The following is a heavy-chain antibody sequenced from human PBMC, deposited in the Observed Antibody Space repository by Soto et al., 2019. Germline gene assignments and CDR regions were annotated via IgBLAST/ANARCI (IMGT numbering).Heavy chain of an antibody. V-gene: IGHV1-69*05. CDR3: ARAKDRLQFSGNYYYAMDV. CDR1: GGTFGNSA. CDR2: IIPIFPTP. D-gene: IGHD6-25*01. Sequence: QVQLVQSGAEVKKPVSSVTVSCKASGGTFGNSAISWVRQAPGQGLEWMGGIIPIFPTPDYATKFQGRVTVTTTESPSTAYMELTSLSPEQPAVYYCARAKDRLQFSGNYYYAMDVWGQGTTATVSS. J-gene: IGHJ6*02.